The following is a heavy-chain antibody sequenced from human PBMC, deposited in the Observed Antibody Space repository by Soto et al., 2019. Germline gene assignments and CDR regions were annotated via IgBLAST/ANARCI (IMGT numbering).Heavy chain of an antibody. Sequence: QITLKESGPPLVKPTLALALTCTFSGFSLSTTGVGVGWIRQPPGKALEWLAVIYWDDDKRYSPSLRSRLTISKETSRNQVVLTMTNMDPMDSATYYCAHRGLYSGSYWDGAYFDYWGQGTLVTVSS. CDR3: AHRGLYSGSYWDGAYFDY. CDR2: IYWDDDK. V-gene: IGHV2-5*02. J-gene: IGHJ4*02. D-gene: IGHD1-26*01. CDR1: GFSLSTTGVG.